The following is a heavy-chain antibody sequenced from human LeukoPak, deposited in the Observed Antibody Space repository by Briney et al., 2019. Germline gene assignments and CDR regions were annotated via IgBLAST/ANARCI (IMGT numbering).Heavy chain of an antibody. CDR2: IGGSGTRT. J-gene: IGHJ4*02. Sequence: GGSLRLSCSASGFTFTTYGMNWVRQAPGKGLEWVSGIGGSGTRTYYADSVKGRFTISRDNSKNTLYLQMNSLRAEDTAVYYCARRAGAYSHPYDYWGQGTLVTVSS. CDR1: GFTFTTYG. D-gene: IGHD4/OR15-4a*01. CDR3: ARRAGAYSHPYDY. V-gene: IGHV3-23*01.